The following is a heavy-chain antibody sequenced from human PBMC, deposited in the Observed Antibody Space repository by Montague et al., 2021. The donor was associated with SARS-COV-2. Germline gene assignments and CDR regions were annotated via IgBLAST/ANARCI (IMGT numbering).Heavy chain of an antibody. D-gene: IGHD3-22*01. CDR3: AKAHYYDSSGYYF. Sequence: SRRLSCAASGFTFSYYAMSWVRQAPGKGLEWVSTISGSGGTTYYADSVKGRFTISRDNSKNTLYLRMNSLRAEDTAVYYCAKAHYYDSSGYYFWGQGTLVTVSS. V-gene: IGHV3-23*01. CDR1: GFTFSYYA. J-gene: IGHJ4*02. CDR2: ISGSGGTT.